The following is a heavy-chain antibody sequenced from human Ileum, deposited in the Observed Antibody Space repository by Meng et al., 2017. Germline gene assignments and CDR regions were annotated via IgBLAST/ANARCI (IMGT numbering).Heavy chain of an antibody. CDR2: TSTYNSNR. V-gene: IGHV1-18*01. CDR3: ARGRHCSSTTCYLSDS. Sequence: QVHLVQSGPEVRKPGASVKVSCQASGYSFTNYGINWVRQAPGKGLEGMGWTSTYNSNRNYAQSLQGRVTMTTDTSTTTAYMELRSLTFDDTAVYYCARGRHCSSTTCYLSDSWGQGTLVTVSS. D-gene: IGHD2-2*01. J-gene: IGHJ4*02. CDR1: GYSFTNYG.